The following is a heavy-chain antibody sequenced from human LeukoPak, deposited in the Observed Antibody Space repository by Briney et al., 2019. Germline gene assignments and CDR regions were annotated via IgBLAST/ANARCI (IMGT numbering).Heavy chain of an antibody. Sequence: GGSLRLSCAASGFTFSSYAMSWVRQAPGKGLEWVSAISGGGSTYYADSVKGRFTFSRDNSKNTLYLQMNSLRAEDTAVYYCASSRYDSSGYYPDSFDIWGQGTMVTVSS. CDR1: GFTFSSYA. CDR2: ISGGGST. CDR3: ASSRYDSSGYYPDSFDI. D-gene: IGHD3-22*01. J-gene: IGHJ3*02. V-gene: IGHV3-23*01.